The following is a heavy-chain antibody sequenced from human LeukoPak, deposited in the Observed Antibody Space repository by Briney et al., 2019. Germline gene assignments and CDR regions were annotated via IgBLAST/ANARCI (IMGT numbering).Heavy chain of an antibody. V-gene: IGHV4-59*01. CDR3: AREGTYYDILTGPPIDAFDI. D-gene: IGHD3-9*01. CDR1: GGSISSYY. CDR2: IYYSGST. Sequence: SETLSLTCTVSGGSISSYYWSWIRQPPGKGLEWIGYIYYSGSTNYNPSLKSRVTISVDTSKNQFSLKLSSVTAADTAVYYCAREGTYYDILTGPPIDAFDIWGQGTMVTVSS. J-gene: IGHJ3*02.